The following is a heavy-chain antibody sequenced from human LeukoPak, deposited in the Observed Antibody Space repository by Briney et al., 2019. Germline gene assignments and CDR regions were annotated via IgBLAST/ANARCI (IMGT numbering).Heavy chain of an antibody. CDR1: RFTFSRQV. V-gene: IGHV3-33*01. CDR3: ARKIGGKKLLLLDN. D-gene: IGHD2-15*01. J-gene: IGHJ4*02. Sequence: GGSLTLSCPASRFTFSRQVMHGVRQAPGKGLEWVAGIWYDGTKKYYADSVKGRLTISRDNSKNTLYLEMNSLRADDTAVYYCARKIGGKKLLLLDNCGQGTLVTVSS. CDR2: IWYDGTKK.